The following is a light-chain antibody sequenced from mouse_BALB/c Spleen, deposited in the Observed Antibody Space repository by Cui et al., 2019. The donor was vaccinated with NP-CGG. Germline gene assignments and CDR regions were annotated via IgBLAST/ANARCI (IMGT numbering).Light chain of an antibody. Sequence: QAVVTQESELTKSPGEIVTLTCRSSTGAITTSNYANWVQEKPDHLFTGLIGGTNNRAPGVPARFSGSLIGDKAALTITGAQTEDEAIYFCALWYSNHWVFGGGTKLTVL. CDR3: ALWYSNHWV. CDR2: GTN. CDR1: TGAITTSNY. J-gene: IGLJ1*01. V-gene: IGLV1*01.